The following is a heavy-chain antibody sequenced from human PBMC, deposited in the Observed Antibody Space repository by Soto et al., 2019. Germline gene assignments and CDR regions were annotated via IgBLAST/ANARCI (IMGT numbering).Heavy chain of an antibody. Sequence: ASVKVSCKASGYTFTSYGISWVRQAPGQGLEWMGWISAYNGNTNYAQKLQGRVTMTTDTSTSTAYMELRSLRSDDTAVYYCARDLEYYDSSGSPTDYWGQGTLVTVSS. V-gene: IGHV1-18*01. D-gene: IGHD3-22*01. J-gene: IGHJ4*02. CDR2: ISAYNGNT. CDR3: ARDLEYYDSSGSPTDY. CDR1: GYTFTSYG.